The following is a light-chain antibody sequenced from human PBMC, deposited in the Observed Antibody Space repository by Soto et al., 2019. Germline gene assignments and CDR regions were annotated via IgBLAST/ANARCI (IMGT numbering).Light chain of an antibody. Sequence: VRRQSPSTLSVSPGEGATLSCRAGQVIGETLAWYHREPFQSPILLIDYASTMATCFPTRFSGSRSGAEFTLTINSLQSEGFAVYYCQPYNIWPLTFGGGTKV. CDR3: QPYNIWPLT. CDR2: YAS. CDR1: QVIGET. J-gene: IGKJ4*01. V-gene: IGKV3-15*01.